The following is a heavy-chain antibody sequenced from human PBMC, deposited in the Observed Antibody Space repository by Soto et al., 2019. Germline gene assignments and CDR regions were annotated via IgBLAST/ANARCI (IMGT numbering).Heavy chain of an antibody. CDR2: IKGKTDGETI. CDR3: TTDFNYDY. CDR1: GFTFSDYY. V-gene: IGHV3-15*01. J-gene: IGHJ4*02. Sequence: GGSLKLSCAASGFTFSDYYMSWIRQAPGKGLEWVGRIKGKTDGETIDYAAPVKGRFIISRDNLNGTLFLQMNSLTTEDTAVYYCTTDFNYDYWGQGTLVTVSS.